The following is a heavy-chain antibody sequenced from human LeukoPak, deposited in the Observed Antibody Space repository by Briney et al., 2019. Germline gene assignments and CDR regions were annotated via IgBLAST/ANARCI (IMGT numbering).Heavy chain of an antibody. CDR1: GFTFSSHW. J-gene: IGHJ4*02. CDR2: INSDGSST. Sequence: GGSLRLSCAASGFTFSSHWMHWVRHAPGKGLVWVSHINSDGSSTTYADSVKGRFTISRDNAKNTLYLQMNSLRAEDTAVYYCARDSNHDSSGIDYWGQGTLVTVSS. V-gene: IGHV3-74*01. CDR3: ARDSNHDSSGIDY. D-gene: IGHD3-22*01.